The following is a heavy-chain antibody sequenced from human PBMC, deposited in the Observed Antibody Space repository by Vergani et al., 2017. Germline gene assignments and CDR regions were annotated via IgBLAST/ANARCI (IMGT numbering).Heavy chain of an antibody. Sequence: QVQLQQWGAGLLKPSETLSLTCAVYGGSFSGYYWSWIRQPPGKGLEWIGEINHSGSTNYNPSLKSRVTISVDTSKNQFSLKLSSVTAADTAVYYCARTPLVGATTFDYWGQGTLVTVSS. CDR3: ARTPLVGATTFDY. J-gene: IGHJ4*02. V-gene: IGHV4-34*01. CDR2: INHSGST. CDR1: GGSFSGYY. D-gene: IGHD1-26*01.